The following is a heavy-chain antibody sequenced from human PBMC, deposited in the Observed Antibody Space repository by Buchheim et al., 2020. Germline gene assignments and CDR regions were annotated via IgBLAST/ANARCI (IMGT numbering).Heavy chain of an antibody. CDR3: ASDHGAPDAVDY. J-gene: IGHJ4*02. Sequence: QVQLVESGGGVVQPGRSLRLSCAASGLTFSDYAMHWVRQAPGKGLEWVAATSSDGNNEYYADSVKGQFTISRDNSKETLYLQMNGLRTEDTAVYYCASDHGAPDAVDYWGQGIL. D-gene: IGHD4-17*01. CDR1: GLTFSDYA. V-gene: IGHV3-30*04. CDR2: TSSDGNNE.